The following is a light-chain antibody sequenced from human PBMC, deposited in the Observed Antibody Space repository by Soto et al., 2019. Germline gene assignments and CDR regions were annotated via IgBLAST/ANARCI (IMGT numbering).Light chain of an antibody. CDR2: EVS. Sequence: QSVLTQPASVSGSPGQSITISCTGTSSDVGGYNYVSWFQQHPGKAPKLKIYEVSNRPSGVSNRFSGSKSGYTASLTISGLQSEDEGDYYCSAYTARSTLVFGGGTKVTVL. CDR3: SAYTARSTLV. CDR1: SSDVGGYNY. V-gene: IGLV2-14*03. J-gene: IGLJ3*02.